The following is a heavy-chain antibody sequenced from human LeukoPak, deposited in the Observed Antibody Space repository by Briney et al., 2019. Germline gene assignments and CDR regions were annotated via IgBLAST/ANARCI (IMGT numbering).Heavy chain of an antibody. CDR2: INPNSGGT. Sequence: ASVKVSCKASGYTFTSYDINWVRQATGQGLEWMGWINPNSGGTNYAQKFQGRVTMTRDTSISTAYMELSRLRSDDTAVYYCTRGYYYDSSGPSPLDAFDIWGQGTMVTVSS. D-gene: IGHD3-22*01. CDR3: TRGYYYDSSGPSPLDAFDI. CDR1: GYTFTSYD. J-gene: IGHJ3*02. V-gene: IGHV1-2*02.